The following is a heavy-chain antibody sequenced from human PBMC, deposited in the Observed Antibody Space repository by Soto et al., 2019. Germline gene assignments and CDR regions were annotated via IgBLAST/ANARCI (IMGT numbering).Heavy chain of an antibody. CDR3: AKARATYDTSGFYFRPLDS. V-gene: IGHV3-7*05. J-gene: IGHJ4*02. Sequence: GGSLRLSCAASEFSFSDYWMAWVRQAPGKGLEWVANLDQGGGEKHYVDSVKGRFTISRDNAKNSLYLQMNSLRAEDTAVYYCAKARATYDTSGFYFRPLDSWGQGTLVTVSS. D-gene: IGHD3-22*01. CDR2: LDQGGGEK. CDR1: EFSFSDYW.